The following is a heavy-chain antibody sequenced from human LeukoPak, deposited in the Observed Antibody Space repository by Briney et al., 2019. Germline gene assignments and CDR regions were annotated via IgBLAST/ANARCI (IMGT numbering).Heavy chain of an antibody. CDR3: ARGDCSSTSCRLYYFDY. D-gene: IGHD2-2*01. J-gene: IGHJ4*02. CDR2: ISSSSSYI. CDR1: GFTFSSYS. Sequence: GGSLRLSCAASGFTFSSYSMNWVRQAPGKGLEWVSSISSSSSYIYYADSVKGRFTISRDNAKNSLYLQMNSLRAEDTAVYYCARGDCSSTSCRLYYFDYWGQGTLVTVSS. V-gene: IGHV3-21*01.